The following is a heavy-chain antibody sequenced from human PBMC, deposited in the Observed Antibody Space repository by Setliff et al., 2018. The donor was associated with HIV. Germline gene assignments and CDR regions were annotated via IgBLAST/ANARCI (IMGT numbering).Heavy chain of an antibody. Sequence: PSETLSLTCTVSDYSISSGYFWGWIRQPPGKGLEWIGTNYHSGRTDYNPSLETRATISVDTSKNQFSLRLTSVTAADTAVYYCARRTYPGGYTPYFDYWGQGTLVTVSS. CDR3: ARRTYPGGYTPYFDY. CDR1: DYSISSGYF. CDR2: NYHSGRT. V-gene: IGHV4-38-2*02. D-gene: IGHD5-18*01. J-gene: IGHJ4*02.